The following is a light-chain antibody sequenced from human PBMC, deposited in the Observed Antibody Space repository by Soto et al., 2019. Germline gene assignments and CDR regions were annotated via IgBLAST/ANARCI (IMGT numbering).Light chain of an antibody. CDR2: EVN. CDR1: TTDVGTYNY. Sequence: QSALTQPASVSGSPGQSITISCTGSTTDVGTYNYVSWYQHHPGKAPKLMIYEVNNRPSGISNRFSGSKSGNTASLTVSGLQAEDEDDYYCSSYTNTGTLVLFGGGTKVTVL. CDR3: SSYTNTGTLVL. V-gene: IGLV2-14*01. J-gene: IGLJ2*01.